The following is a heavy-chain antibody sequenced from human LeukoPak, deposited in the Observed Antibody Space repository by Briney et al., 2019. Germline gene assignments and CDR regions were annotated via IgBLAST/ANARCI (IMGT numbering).Heavy chain of an antibody. Sequence: GGSLRLSCVASGFTFSSYGMHWVRQAPGKGLEWVAFIWYDGSNKYHADSVKGRFTISRDNSKNTLSLQMSSLRPDDTAVYYCAKAYSYGYDYWGQGTLVTVSS. D-gene: IGHD5-18*01. CDR1: GFTFSSYG. CDR3: AKAYSYGYDY. J-gene: IGHJ4*02. CDR2: IWYDGSNK. V-gene: IGHV3-30*02.